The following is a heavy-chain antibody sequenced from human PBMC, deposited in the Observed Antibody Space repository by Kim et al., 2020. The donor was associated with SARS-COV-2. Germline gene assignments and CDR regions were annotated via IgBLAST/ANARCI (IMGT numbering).Heavy chain of an antibody. D-gene: IGHD3-22*01. Sequence: GGSLRLSCAASGFTFSGSAMHWVRQASGKGLEWVGRIRSKANSYATAYAASVKGRFTISRDDSKNTAYLQMNSLKTEDTAVYYCTRLPDYYDSSGYPDAFDIWGQGTMVTVSS. CDR3: TRLPDYYDSSGYPDAFDI. J-gene: IGHJ3*02. V-gene: IGHV3-73*01. CDR2: IRSKANSYAT. CDR1: GFTFSGSA.